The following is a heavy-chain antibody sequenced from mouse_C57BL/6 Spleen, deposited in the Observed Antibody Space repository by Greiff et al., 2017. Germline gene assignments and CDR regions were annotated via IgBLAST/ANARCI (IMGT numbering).Heavy chain of an antibody. D-gene: IGHD1-1*01. CDR2: INPNYGTT. J-gene: IGHJ4*01. CDR3: ARSLGGSSYYAMDY. CDR1: GYSFTDYN. Sequence: EVQLQQSGPELVKPGASVKISCKASGYSFTDYNMNWVKQSNGKSLEWIGVINPNYGTTRYNQKFKGKATLTVDQSSSTAYMQLNSLTSEDSAVYYCARSLGGSSYYAMDYWGQGTSVTVSS. V-gene: IGHV1-39*01.